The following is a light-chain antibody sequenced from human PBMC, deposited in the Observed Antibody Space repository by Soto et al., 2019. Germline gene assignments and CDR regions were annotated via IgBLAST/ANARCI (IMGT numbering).Light chain of an antibody. CDR3: QQSFSTLLIT. CDR2: GTF. CDR1: QSINTY. V-gene: IGKV1-39*01. J-gene: IGKJ5*01. Sequence: DIQMTQSPSFLSASVGDRVTISCRASQSINTYLNWYQHKPGKAPKLLIYGTFDLQSAVPSRFSGGGSGTDFTLTISSLQPEDFATYYCQQSFSTLLITFGQGKRLEFK.